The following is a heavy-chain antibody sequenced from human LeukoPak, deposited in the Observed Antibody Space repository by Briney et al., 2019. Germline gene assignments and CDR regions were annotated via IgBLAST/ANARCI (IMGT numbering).Heavy chain of an antibody. Sequence: GGSLRLSCAASGFNFTSYLMTWVRPAPGKGLEWVSGISSFGGRTYYADSVKGRFTISRDNSKNTLYLQMSSLRADDTAVYYCAGAGVAGQVIDYWGQGTLVTVSS. D-gene: IGHD6-19*01. V-gene: IGHV3-23*01. J-gene: IGHJ4*02. CDR1: GFNFTSYL. CDR2: ISSFGGRT. CDR3: AGAGVAGQVIDY.